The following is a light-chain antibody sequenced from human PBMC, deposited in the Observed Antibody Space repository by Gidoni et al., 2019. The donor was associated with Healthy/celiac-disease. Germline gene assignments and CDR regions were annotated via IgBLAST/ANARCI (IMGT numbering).Light chain of an antibody. CDR2: DVS. J-gene: IGLJ3*02. CDR3: CSYAGSYTHWV. CDR1: SSDVGGYNY. Sequence: QSALTQPRSVSGSPGQSVTISCTVTSSDVGGYNYVSWYQQHPGKAPKLMIYDVSKRPSGVPDRFSGSKSGNTASRTISGLQAEDEADYYCCSYAGSYTHWVFGGGTKLTVL. V-gene: IGLV2-11*01.